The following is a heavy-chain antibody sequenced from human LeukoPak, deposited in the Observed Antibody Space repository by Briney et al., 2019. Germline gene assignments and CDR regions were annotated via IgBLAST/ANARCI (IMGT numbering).Heavy chain of an antibody. J-gene: IGHJ3*02. D-gene: IGHD3-22*01. CDR2: INHSGST. CDR1: GGSFSGYY. Sequence: PSETLSLTCAVYGGSFSGYYWSWIRQPPGKGLEWIGEINHSGSTNYNPSLKSRVTISVDTSKNQFSLKLSSVTAADTAVYYCARDNYYDNAFDIWGQGTMVTVSS. V-gene: IGHV4-34*01. CDR3: ARDNYYDNAFDI.